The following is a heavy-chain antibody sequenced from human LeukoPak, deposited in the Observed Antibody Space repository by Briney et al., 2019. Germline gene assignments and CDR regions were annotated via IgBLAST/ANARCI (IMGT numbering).Heavy chain of an antibody. D-gene: IGHD5-18*01. CDR3: ARGRRGYSYDY. Sequence: PSETLSLTCAVYGGSFSGYYWSWIRQPPGKGLEWIGEINHSGSTNYNPSLKRRVTISVDTSKNQFSLKLSSVTAADTAVYYCARGRRGYSYDYWGQGTLVTVSS. V-gene: IGHV4-34*01. CDR1: GGSFSGYY. CDR2: INHSGST. J-gene: IGHJ4*02.